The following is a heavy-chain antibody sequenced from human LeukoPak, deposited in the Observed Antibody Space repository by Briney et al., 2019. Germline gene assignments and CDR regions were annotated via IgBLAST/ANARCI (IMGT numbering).Heavy chain of an antibody. CDR2: INPNSGGT. CDR3: ARDPENYYDSSGYGHGAFDI. CDR1: GYTFTGNF. V-gene: IGHV1-2*02. D-gene: IGHD3-22*01. J-gene: IGHJ3*02. Sequence: GASVKVSCKASGYTFTGNFMHWVRQAPGQGLEWMGWINPNSGGTNYAQKFQGRVTMTRDTSISTAYMELSRLKSDDTAVYYCARDPENYYDSSGYGHGAFDIWGQGTMVTVSS.